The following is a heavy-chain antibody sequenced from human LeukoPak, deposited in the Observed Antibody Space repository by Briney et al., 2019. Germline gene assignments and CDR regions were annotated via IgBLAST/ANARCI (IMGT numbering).Heavy chain of an antibody. Sequence: GGSLRLSCAASGFTFSSYAMHWVRQAPGKGLEWVAVISYDGSNKYYADSVKGRFTISRDNSKNTLYLQMNSLRAEDTAVYYCARGGYCSSTSCYRPDNWFDPWGQGTLVTVSS. CDR2: ISYDGSNK. CDR3: ARGGYCSSTSCYRPDNWFDP. CDR1: GFTFSSYA. J-gene: IGHJ5*02. D-gene: IGHD2-2*01. V-gene: IGHV3-30-3*01.